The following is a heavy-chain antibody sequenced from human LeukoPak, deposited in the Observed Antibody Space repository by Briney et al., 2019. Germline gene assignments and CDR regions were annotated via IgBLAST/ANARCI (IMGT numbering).Heavy chain of an antibody. V-gene: IGHV3-23*01. CDR3: AKGRADMDV. CDR1: GFTFSTYA. Sequence: GGSLRLSCAASGFTFSTYAMTWVRQAPGKGLEWVSSIVGSGGDTNYADSVKGRLTISRDNSKDTVYLQMNSLRTEDTAVYYCAKGRADMDVWGQGTTVTVSS. J-gene: IGHJ6*02. CDR2: IVGSGGDT.